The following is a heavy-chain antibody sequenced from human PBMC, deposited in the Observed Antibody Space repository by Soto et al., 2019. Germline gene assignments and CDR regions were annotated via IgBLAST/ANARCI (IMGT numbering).Heavy chain of an antibody. CDR1: GFTFSNAW. CDR2: IKSKTDGGTT. D-gene: IGHD2-15*01. CDR3: TTGPPHGSSPFDY. Sequence: EVQLVESGGGLVKPGGSLRLSCAASGFTFSNAWMSWVRQAPGKGLEWVGRIKSKTDGGTTDYAAPVKGRFTISRDDSNNTLYVQMNSLKTEDTAVYYCTTGPPHGSSPFDYLGQGTLVTVSS. J-gene: IGHJ4*02. V-gene: IGHV3-15*01.